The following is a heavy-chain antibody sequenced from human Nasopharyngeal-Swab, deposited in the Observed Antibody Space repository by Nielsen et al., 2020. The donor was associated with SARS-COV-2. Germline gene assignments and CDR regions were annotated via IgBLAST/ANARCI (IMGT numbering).Heavy chain of an antibody. Sequence: GESLKISCAASGFTFSGYAMSWVRQAPGKGLEWVSVIYSGGSTYYADSVRGRFTISRDNSKNTLYLQMNSLRVEDTAIYYCARDGPSGSYDGWGQGTLVTVSS. CDR3: ARDGPSGSYDG. V-gene: IGHV3-53*01. J-gene: IGHJ4*02. CDR2: IYSGGST. D-gene: IGHD1-26*01. CDR1: GFTFSGYA.